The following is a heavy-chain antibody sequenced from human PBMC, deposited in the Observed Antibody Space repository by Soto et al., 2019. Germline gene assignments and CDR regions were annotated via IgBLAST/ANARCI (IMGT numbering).Heavy chain of an antibody. CDR2: RYDDGST. J-gene: IGHJ6*02. D-gene: IGHD3-22*01. CDR3: ARFYYDSSGYLPSPYYYYYGMDV. Sequence: SETLSLTCTVFGDSIRNRNYYWGWIRQPPGKGLEWIVSRYDDGSTFYNPSLKGRVSVSIDTSKKQFSLKMTSVTAADTAVYYCARFYYDSSGYLPSPYYYYYGMDVWGQGTTVTVSS. V-gene: IGHV4-39*01. CDR1: GDSIRNRNYY.